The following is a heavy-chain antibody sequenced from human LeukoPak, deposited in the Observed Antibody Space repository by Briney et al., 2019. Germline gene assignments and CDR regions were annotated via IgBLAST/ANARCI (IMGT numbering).Heavy chain of an antibody. D-gene: IGHD6-19*01. CDR3: ARRWDSNGWNDVFDI. CDR1: GGSISSSSYY. Sequence: SETLSLTCTVSGGSISSSSYYWGWIRQPPGKGLEWIGSIYYSGNTYYNPSLKSRVTISVDTSKNQFSLKLSSVTAADTAVYYCARRWDSNGWNDVFDIWGQGTMVTVSS. V-gene: IGHV4-39*01. CDR2: IYYSGNT. J-gene: IGHJ3*02.